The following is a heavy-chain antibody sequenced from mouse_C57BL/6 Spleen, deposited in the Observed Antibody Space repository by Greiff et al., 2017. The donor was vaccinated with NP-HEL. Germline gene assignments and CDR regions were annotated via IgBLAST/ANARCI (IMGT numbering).Heavy chain of an antibody. CDR3: ARRGLYYYGSSYDAMDY. CDR1: GFTFSDYG. D-gene: IGHD1-1*01. V-gene: IGHV5-17*01. Sequence: EVMLVESGGGLVKPGGSLKLSCAASGFTFSDYGMHWVRQAPEKGLEWVAYISSGSSTIYYADTVKGRFTISRDNAKNTLFLQMTSLRSEDTAMYYCARRGLYYYGSSYDAMDYWGQGTSVTVSS. CDR2: ISSGSSTI. J-gene: IGHJ4*01.